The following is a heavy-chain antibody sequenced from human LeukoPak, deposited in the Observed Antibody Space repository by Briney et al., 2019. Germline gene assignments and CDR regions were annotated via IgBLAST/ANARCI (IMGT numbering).Heavy chain of an antibody. V-gene: IGHV3-21*01. CDR3: ARSGIKMVRGVIIKSPYHMDV. CDR1: GFTLNTYT. D-gene: IGHD3-10*01. Sequence: GGSLRLSCAASGFTLNTYTMNWVRQAPGKGLEWVSSISSSNSYIYYADSVKGRFTISRDDAKNSLSLQMNSLRVEDTAVYYCARSGIKMVRGVIIKSPYHMDVWGKGTTVTVSS. J-gene: IGHJ6*03. CDR2: ISSSNSYI.